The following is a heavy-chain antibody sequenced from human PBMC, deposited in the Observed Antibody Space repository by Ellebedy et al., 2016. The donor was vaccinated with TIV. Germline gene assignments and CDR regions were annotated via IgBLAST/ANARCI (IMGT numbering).Heavy chain of an antibody. CDR2: IYYSGST. J-gene: IGHJ6*02. CDR1: GGSISSSSYY. D-gene: IGHD1-26*01. CDR3: ASRVSGILYYYGMDV. V-gene: IGHV4-39*01. Sequence: MPSETLSLTCTVSGGSISSSSYYWGWIRQPPRKGLEWIGSIYYSGSTYYNPSLKSRVTISVDTSKNQFSLKLSSVTAADTAVYYCASRVSGILYYYGMDVWGQGTTVTVSS.